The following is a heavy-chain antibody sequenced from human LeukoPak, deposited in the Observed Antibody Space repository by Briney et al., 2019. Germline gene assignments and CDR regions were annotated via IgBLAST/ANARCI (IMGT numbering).Heavy chain of an antibody. Sequence: GGSLRLSCAASGFTFSSYSMNWVRQAPGKGMEWVSHITTSSAPQYADSVKGRFTISRDNAKNSLSLQMNSLRDEDTAVYYCAGDLYWGFDYWGQGTLVTVSS. CDR2: ITTSSAP. CDR1: GFTFSSYS. J-gene: IGHJ4*02. CDR3: AGDLYWGFDY. D-gene: IGHD3-16*01. V-gene: IGHV3-48*02.